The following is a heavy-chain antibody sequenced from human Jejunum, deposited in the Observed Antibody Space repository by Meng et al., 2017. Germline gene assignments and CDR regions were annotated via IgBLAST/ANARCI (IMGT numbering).Heavy chain of an antibody. D-gene: IGHD3-22*01. J-gene: IGHJ4*02. CDR1: GYTFTTSW. CDR3: ARRDSTGSYLDY. CDR2: IYPDDSDT. Sequence: GESLKISCKASGYTFTTSWIGWVRQMPGKGLEWMGIIYPDDSDTRYNPSFQGQVTISADKSIITAYLQWSSLKASDNALYFCARRDSTGSYLDYWGQGTLVTVSS. V-gene: IGHV5-51*01.